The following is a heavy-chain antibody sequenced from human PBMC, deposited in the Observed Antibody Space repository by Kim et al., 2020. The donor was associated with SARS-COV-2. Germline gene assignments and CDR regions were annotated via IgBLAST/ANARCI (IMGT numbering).Heavy chain of an antibody. D-gene: IGHD1-26*01. Sequence: GGSLRLSCAASGFTFSSYGMHWVRQAPGKGLEWVAVIWYDGSNKYYADSVKGRFTISRDNSKNTLYLQMNSLRAEDTAVYYCARDVNSYYGPFDYWGQGTLVTVSS. J-gene: IGHJ4*02. CDR1: GFTFSSYG. CDR2: IWYDGSNK. CDR3: ARDVNSYYGPFDY. V-gene: IGHV3-33*01.